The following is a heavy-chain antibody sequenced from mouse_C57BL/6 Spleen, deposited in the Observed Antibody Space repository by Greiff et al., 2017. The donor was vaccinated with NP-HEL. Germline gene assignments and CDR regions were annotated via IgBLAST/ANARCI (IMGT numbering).Heavy chain of an antibody. CDR3: ARWDYYGSEFAY. CDR2: IYPRDGST. V-gene: IGHV1-78*01. Sequence: VKLMESDAELVKPGASVKISCKVSGYTFTDHTIHWMKQRPEQGLEWIGYIYPRDGSTKYNEKFKGKATLTADKSSSTAYMQLNSLTSEDSAVYFCARWDYYGSEFAYWGQGTLVTVSA. J-gene: IGHJ3*01. D-gene: IGHD1-1*01. CDR1: GYTFTDHT.